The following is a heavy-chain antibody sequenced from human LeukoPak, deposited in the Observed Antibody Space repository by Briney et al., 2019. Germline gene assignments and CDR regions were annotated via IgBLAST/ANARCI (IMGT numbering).Heavy chain of an antibody. D-gene: IGHD3-10*01. CDR2: VKSDGSNP. CDR1: RFSFSNYW. Sequence: GGSLRLSCAASRFSFSNYWMHWVRQAPGKGLVWVSRVKSDGSNPSYVDSVKGRFTISRDNAENMLYLQMNTLGAEDTAVYYCARDIASGSGSLDYWGQGTLVTVSS. CDR3: ARDIASGSGSLDY. V-gene: IGHV3-74*01. J-gene: IGHJ4*02.